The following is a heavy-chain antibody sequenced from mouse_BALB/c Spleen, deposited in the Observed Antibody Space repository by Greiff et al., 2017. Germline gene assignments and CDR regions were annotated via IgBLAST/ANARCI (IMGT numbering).Heavy chain of an antibody. CDR3: ARWGYYGSSCEAWFAY. CDR2: INPGSGGT. V-gene: IGHV1-54*01. D-gene: IGHD1-1*01. CDR1: GYAFTNYL. J-gene: IGHJ3*01. Sequence: QVQLKESGAELVRPGTSVKVSCKASGYAFTNYLIEWVKQRPGQGLEWIGVINPGSGGTNYNEKFKGKATLTADKSSSTAYMQLSSLTSDDSAVYLCARWGYYGSSCEAWFAYWGQGTLVTVSA.